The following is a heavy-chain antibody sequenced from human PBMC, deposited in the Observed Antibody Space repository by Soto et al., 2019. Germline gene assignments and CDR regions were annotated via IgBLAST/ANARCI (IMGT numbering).Heavy chain of an antibody. CDR2: MNPNSGNT. D-gene: IGHD6-13*01. V-gene: IGHV1-8*01. J-gene: IGHJ4*02. Sequence: ASVKASCKASGYTFTSYDMNWVRQATGQGLEWMGWMNPNSGNTGYAQKFQGRVTMTRNTSISTAYMELSSLRSEDTAVYYCASPGDSSSGSDFDYWGQGTLVTVSS. CDR1: GYTFTSYD. CDR3: ASPGDSSSGSDFDY.